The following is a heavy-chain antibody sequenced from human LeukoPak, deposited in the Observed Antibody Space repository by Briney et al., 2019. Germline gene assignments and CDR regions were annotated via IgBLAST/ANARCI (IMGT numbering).Heavy chain of an antibody. V-gene: IGHV3-64*01. Sequence: GGSLRLSCAASGFTFSSYAMHWVRQAPGKGLEYVSAISSNGGSTYYANSVKGRFTISRDNSKNTLFLQMGSLRDEDMGVYYCARGRTQAYGSGTYSDYWGQGTLVTVSS. D-gene: IGHD3-10*01. CDR1: GFTFSSYA. J-gene: IGHJ4*02. CDR2: ISSNGGST. CDR3: ARGRTQAYGSGTYSDY.